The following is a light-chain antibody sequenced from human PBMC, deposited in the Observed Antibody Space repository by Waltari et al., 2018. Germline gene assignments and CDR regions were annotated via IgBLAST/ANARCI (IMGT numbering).Light chain of an antibody. CDR1: KLGDKY. CDR3: QAWDSSIVV. V-gene: IGLV3-1*01. J-gene: IGLJ2*01. CDR2: QDS. Sequence: SYELTQPPSVSVSPGQTASITCSGDKLGDKYACWYQQKPGQSPVLVIYQDSKRTSGIPERFSGSNSGNRATLTISGTQAMDEADYYCQAWDSSIVVFGGGTKLTVL.